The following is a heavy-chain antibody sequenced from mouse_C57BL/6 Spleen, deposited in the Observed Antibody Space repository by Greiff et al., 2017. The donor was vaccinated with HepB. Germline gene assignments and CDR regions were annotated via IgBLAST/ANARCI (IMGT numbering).Heavy chain of an antibody. CDR1: GYSITSGYG. CDR2: ISYSGST. V-gene: IGHV3-2*02. CDR3: ARTARIKY. J-gene: IGHJ2*01. D-gene: IGHD1-2*01. Sequence: EVKLQESGPGLVKPSPSLSLTCTVTGYSITSGYGWNWIRQFPGNKLEWMGYISYSGSTNYNPSLKSRISITRDTSKNQFFLQLNSVTTEDTATYYCARTARIKYWGQGTTLTVSS.